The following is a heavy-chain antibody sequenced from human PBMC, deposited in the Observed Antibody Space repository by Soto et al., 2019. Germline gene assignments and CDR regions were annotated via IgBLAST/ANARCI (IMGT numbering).Heavy chain of an antibody. CDR1: GGSISSYY. CDR2: IYYTGST. D-gene: IGHD4-17*01. Sequence: SETLSLTCTVSGGSISSYYWSWIRQSPGKGLEWIGYIYYTGSTNYNPSLKSRVTISVDTSKNQFSLKLSSVTAADTAVYYCARVGWTTVGYYFDYWGQGTLVTSPQ. J-gene: IGHJ4*02. V-gene: IGHV4-59*01. CDR3: ARVGWTTVGYYFDY.